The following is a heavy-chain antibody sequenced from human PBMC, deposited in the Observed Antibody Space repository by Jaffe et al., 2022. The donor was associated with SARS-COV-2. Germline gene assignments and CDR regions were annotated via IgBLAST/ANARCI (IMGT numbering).Heavy chain of an antibody. Sequence: EVKLVESGGGLVQPGGSLRLSCAASGFTFSNYPLSWVRQAPGKGLEWVSSISASGDDTPYAESVKGRFTISRDNSKDTLYLQMSRLRGEDTAVYYCTKEWDKSDDSHYGYWGQGTLVTVPS. V-gene: IGHV3-23*04. D-gene: IGHD3-22*01. CDR2: ISASGDDT. CDR3: TKEWDKSDDSHYGY. J-gene: IGHJ4*02. CDR1: GFTFSNYP.